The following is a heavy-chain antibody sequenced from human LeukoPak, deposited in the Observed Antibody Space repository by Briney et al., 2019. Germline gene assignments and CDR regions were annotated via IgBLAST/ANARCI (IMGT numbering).Heavy chain of an antibody. V-gene: IGHV4-59*08. J-gene: IGHJ4*02. Sequence: SETLSLTCTASGGSISSSYLSWIRQPPGKGLEWIGYMHSSGRTTQNAPLKSRVSISVDTSQNTFSLKRSSVSSADTAVYYCARHIAYCGGECYTFDYWGQGTLVTVSS. D-gene: IGHD2-21*01. CDR1: GGSISSSY. CDR3: ARHIAYCGGECYTFDY. CDR2: MHSSGRT.